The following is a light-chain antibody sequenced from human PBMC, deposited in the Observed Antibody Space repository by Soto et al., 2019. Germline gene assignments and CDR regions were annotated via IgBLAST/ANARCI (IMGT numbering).Light chain of an antibody. CDR3: QQYHSYKT. J-gene: IGKJ1*01. CDR2: DAS. V-gene: IGKV1-5*01. CDR1: ETISKK. Sequence: DIQMTQSPSTLSASVGDRVTISCRAGETISKKLAWYQQKPGEAPKVLIYDASSLEGGVPSRFSGSGSGTEFTLTISSLQPDDFATYYCQQYHSYKTFGQGTRVELK.